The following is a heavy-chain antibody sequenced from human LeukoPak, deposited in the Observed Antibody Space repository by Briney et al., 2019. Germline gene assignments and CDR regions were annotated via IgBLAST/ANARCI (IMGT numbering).Heavy chain of an antibody. J-gene: IGHJ4*02. CDR2: INSDGSST. Sequence: GGSLRLSCAGSGFTFSSYWMHWVRQAPGKGLVWVSRINSDGSSTSYADSVKGRFTISRDNAKNSLFLHMNSLSAEDTAVYYCARVGNCTSTTCYRYFDYWGQGTLVTVSS. D-gene: IGHD2-2*02. CDR1: GFTFSSYW. CDR3: ARVGNCTSTTCYRYFDY. V-gene: IGHV3-74*01.